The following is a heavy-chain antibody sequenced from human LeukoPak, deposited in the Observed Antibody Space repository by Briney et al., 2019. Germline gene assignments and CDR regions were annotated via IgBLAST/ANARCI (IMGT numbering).Heavy chain of an antibody. V-gene: IGHV1-8*02. CDR1: GGTFSSYA. CDR3: ARGLPTRGSSWFEP. Sequence: ASVKVSCKASGGTFSSYAINWVRQASGQGLEWLGWMNPNSGNRAYAPKFQGRVTMTRDTSTSTAYMELTSLNYDDTAVYYCARGLPTRGSSWFEPWGQGTLVTVSS. J-gene: IGHJ5*02. CDR2: MNPNSGNR. D-gene: IGHD3-10*01.